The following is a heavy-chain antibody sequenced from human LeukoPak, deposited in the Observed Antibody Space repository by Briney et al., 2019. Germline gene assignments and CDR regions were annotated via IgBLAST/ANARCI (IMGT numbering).Heavy chain of an antibody. CDR2: IYYSGST. Sequence: SETLSLTCTVSGASISNYYWSWIRQPPGKGLEWIGYIYYSGSTYYNPSLKSRVTISVDTSKNQFSLKLSSVTAADTAVYYCARVLHDAFDIWGQGTMVTVSS. V-gene: IGHV4-59*08. CDR3: ARVLHDAFDI. J-gene: IGHJ3*02. CDR1: GASISNYY.